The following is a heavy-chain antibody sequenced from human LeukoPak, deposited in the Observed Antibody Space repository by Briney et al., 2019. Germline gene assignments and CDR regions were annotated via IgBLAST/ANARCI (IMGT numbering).Heavy chain of an antibody. D-gene: IGHD3-3*01. Sequence: SETLSLTCTVSGGPISSYYWSWIRQPPGKGLEWIGYIYYSGSTNYNPSLKSRVTISVDTSKNQFSLKLSSVTAADTAVYYCARADYDFWSGYSAFDYWGQGTLVTVSS. CDR2: IYYSGST. CDR1: GGPISSYY. CDR3: ARADYDFWSGYSAFDY. V-gene: IGHV4-59*01. J-gene: IGHJ4*02.